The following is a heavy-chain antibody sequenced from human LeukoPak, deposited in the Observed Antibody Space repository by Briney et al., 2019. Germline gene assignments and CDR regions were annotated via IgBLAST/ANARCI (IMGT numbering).Heavy chain of an antibody. CDR3: ARVSDYYDSSGWVSGAFDI. CDR2: IYYSGTA. Sequence: SETLSLTCTVSGGSMNNYYWTWLRQPPGKGLEWIGYIYYSGTANYNPSLKSRVTISLDTSKNQFSLKLSSVTAADTAVYFCARVSDYYDSSGWVSGAFDIWGQGTMVTVSS. D-gene: IGHD3-22*01. V-gene: IGHV4-59*01. J-gene: IGHJ3*02. CDR1: GGSMNNYY.